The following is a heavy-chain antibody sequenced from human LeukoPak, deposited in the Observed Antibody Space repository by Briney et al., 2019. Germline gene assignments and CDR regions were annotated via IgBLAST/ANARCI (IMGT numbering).Heavy chain of an antibody. V-gene: IGHV5-51*01. Sequence: GESLKISCKGSGYSINNYWIGWVRQVPGKGLEWMGIIYPADSDIRYSPSFQGQVTISADKSISTVYLQWSSLKASDTAMYYCARQEYCSGGSCYTWFDPWGQGTLVTVSS. CDR2: IYPADSDI. D-gene: IGHD2-15*01. J-gene: IGHJ5*02. CDR3: ARQEYCSGGSCYTWFDP. CDR1: GYSINNYW.